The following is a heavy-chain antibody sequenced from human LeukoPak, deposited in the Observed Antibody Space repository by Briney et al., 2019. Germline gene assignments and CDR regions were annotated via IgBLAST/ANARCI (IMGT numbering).Heavy chain of an antibody. CDR1: GYTFTGYY. CDR2: INPNSGGT. CDR3: ARLNIVVVVAATAGIGAFDI. Sequence: ASVKVSCKGSGYTFTGYYMHWVRQAPGQGLEWMGWINPNSGGTNYAQKFQGRVTMTRDTSISTAYMELSRLRSDDTAVYYCARLNIVVVVAATAGIGAFDIWGQGTMVTVSS. V-gene: IGHV1-2*02. D-gene: IGHD2-15*01. J-gene: IGHJ3*02.